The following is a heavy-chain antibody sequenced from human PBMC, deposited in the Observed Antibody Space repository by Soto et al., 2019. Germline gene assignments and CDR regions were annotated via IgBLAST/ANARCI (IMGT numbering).Heavy chain of an antibody. V-gene: IGHV4-61*01. CDR1: GGSFKSGSYY. D-gene: IGHD2-2*03. CDR3: AMDFAYFDF. J-gene: IGHJ4*02. Sequence: PSETLSLTCTVSGGSFKSGSYYWSWIRQPPGKGLEWIWYVYHTGRTSYNPSLKSRVSVPMDTTNNQFSLNLDSVTAADTAVYFCAMDFAYFDFWGQGTLVTVSS. CDR2: VYHTGRT.